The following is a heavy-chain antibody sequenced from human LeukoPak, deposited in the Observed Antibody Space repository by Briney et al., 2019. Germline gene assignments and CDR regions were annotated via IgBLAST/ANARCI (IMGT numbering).Heavy chain of an antibody. CDR1: GFTFSSYS. V-gene: IGHV3-21*01. CDR3: ASIPTGAAGTHYYYYGMDV. Sequence: GGSLRLSCAASGFTFSSYSMNWVRQAPGKGMEWVSSISSSSSYIYYADSVKGRFTISRDNAKNSLYLQMNSLRAEDTAVYYCASIPTGAAGTHYYYYGMDVWGQGTTVTVSS. J-gene: IGHJ6*02. D-gene: IGHD6-13*01. CDR2: ISSSSSYI.